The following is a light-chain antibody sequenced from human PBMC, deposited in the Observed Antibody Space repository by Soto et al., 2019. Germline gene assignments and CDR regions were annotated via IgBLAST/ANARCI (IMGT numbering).Light chain of an antibody. CDR1: QSFSRKV. J-gene: IGKJ1*01. Sequence: ENVFTQSPSPLSLSPGERAALSCRASQSFSRKVLAWYQQKPGQAPRLLIYAASNRATGIPDRFSGSGSGTDFTLTISRLEPEDFAVYYCQQSGSSPPTFGQGTKVEIK. CDR2: AAS. V-gene: IGKV3-20*01. CDR3: QQSGSSPPT.